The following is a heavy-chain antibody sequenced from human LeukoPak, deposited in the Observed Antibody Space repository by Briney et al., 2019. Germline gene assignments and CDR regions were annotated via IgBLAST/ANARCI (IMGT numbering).Heavy chain of an antibody. V-gene: IGHV3-9*01. CDR1: GFTFDDYA. D-gene: IGHD4-17*01. CDR3: AKGSATVTTVGGFDY. CDR2: ISWNSGSI. Sequence: TGGSLRLSCAASGFTFDDYAMHWVRQAPGKGPEWVSGISWNSGSIGYADSVKGRFTISRDNAKNSLYLQMNSLRAEDTALYYCAKGSATVTTVGGFDYWGQGTLVTVSS. J-gene: IGHJ4*02.